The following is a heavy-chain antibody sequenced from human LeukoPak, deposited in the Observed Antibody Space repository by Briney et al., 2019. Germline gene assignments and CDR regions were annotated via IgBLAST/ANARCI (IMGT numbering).Heavy chain of an antibody. CDR2: IYSSGST. J-gene: IGHJ4*02. Sequence: SETLSLTCTVSGGSINGHYWTWIRQPAGRGLEWIVRIYSSGSTYYNPSLMSRVTISLDTSNNQFSLRVTSVTAADTAVYYCARGKEMTAVAGYYSFDYWGQGTLVSVSS. D-gene: IGHD6-19*01. V-gene: IGHV4-4*07. CDR1: GGSINGHY. CDR3: ARGKEMTAVAGYYSFDY.